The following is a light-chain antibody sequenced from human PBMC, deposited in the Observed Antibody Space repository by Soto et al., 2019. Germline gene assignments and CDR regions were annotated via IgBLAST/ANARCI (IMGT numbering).Light chain of an antibody. CDR2: DTS. Sequence: EVVLSQSPGILSLSPGERATLSCRASQSLSSKYLAWYQQKPGQAPRPLIYDTSNRATGVPDRFSGSGSRTDFTLTISRLEPEDFAVYYCQQYGSSPRTFGQGTKVEIK. V-gene: IGKV3-20*01. J-gene: IGKJ1*01. CDR3: QQYGSSPRT. CDR1: QSLSSKY.